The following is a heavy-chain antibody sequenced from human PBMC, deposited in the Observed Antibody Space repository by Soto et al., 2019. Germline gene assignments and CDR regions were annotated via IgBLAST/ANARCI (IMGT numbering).Heavy chain of an antibody. V-gene: IGHV3-33*01. Sequence: PGGSLRLSCEVSGFTFRSSVMHWVRQAPGKGLEWVAVIWYDGTNENYADSVKGRFSISRDNSINTLYLHMNSLRAEDTAVYYCARENGDYSHDYWGQGTLVTVSS. CDR1: GFTFRSSV. D-gene: IGHD4-17*01. CDR2: IWYDGTNE. J-gene: IGHJ4*02. CDR3: ARENGDYSHDY.